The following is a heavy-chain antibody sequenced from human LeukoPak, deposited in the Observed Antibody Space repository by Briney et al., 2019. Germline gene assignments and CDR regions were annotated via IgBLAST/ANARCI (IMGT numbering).Heavy chain of an antibody. Sequence: SETLSLTCTVSGGSISSYYWSWIRQPPGKGLEWIGYIYYSGSTNYNPSLKSRVTISVDTSKNQFSQKLSSVTAADTAVYYCARVTYYYDSSGYKKYYFDYWGQGTLVTVSS. CDR1: GGSISSYY. J-gene: IGHJ4*02. D-gene: IGHD3-22*01. CDR2: IYYSGST. V-gene: IGHV4-59*01. CDR3: ARVTYYYDSSGYKKYYFDY.